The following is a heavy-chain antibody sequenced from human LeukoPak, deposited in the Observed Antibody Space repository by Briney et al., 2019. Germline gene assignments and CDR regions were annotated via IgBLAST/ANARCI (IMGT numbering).Heavy chain of an antibody. CDR1: GFTFSSYS. J-gene: IGHJ5*02. D-gene: IGHD4-17*01. CDR3: ASSDGDYEYWFDP. V-gene: IGHV3-21*01. CDR2: ISSSSSYI. Sequence: GGSLRLSCAASGFTFSSYSMNWVRQTPGKGLEWVSSISSSSSYIYYADSVKGRFTISRDNAENSLYLQMNSLRAEDTAVYYCASSDGDYEYWFDPWGQGTLVTVSS.